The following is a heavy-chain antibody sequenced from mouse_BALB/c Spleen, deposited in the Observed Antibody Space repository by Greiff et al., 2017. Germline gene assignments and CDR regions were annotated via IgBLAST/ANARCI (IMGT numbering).Heavy chain of an antibody. Sequence: QVQLQQSGPELVKPGASVKISCKASGYAFSSSWMNWVKQRPGQGLEWIGRIYPGDGDTNYNGKFKGKATLTADKSSSTAYMQLSSLTSVDSAVYFCARGGDYDYDGPSWFAYWGQGTLVTVSA. V-gene: IGHV1-82*01. CDR3: ARGGDYDYDGPSWFAY. J-gene: IGHJ3*01. CDR1: GYAFSSSW. CDR2: IYPGDGDT. D-gene: IGHD2-4*01.